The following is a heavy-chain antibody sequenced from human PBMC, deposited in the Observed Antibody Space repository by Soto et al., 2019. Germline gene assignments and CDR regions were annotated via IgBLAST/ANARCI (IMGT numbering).Heavy chain of an antibody. CDR3: AAWDVANP. V-gene: IGHV3-7*01. CDR2: IKTDGTAK. J-gene: IGHJ5*02. Sequence: EEKLVQSGGGWVRPGGSLRLSCVGSGITGSNYWMNWVRQTPGKWLEWVANIKTDGTAKAYVDSVKGRFTVSRDNAKNSLYLQMNSLRAEDTAVYFCAAWDVANPRGQGTLVTVSS. CDR1: GITGSNYW. D-gene: IGHD1-26*01.